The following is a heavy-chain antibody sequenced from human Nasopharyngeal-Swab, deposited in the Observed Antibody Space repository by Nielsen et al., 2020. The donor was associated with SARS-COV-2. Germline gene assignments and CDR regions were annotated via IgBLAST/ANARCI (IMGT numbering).Heavy chain of an antibody. CDR3: ARDQASIAAMAY. CDR1: GYTCTSYY. V-gene: IGHV1-46*01. Sequence: ASVEVACKASGYTCTSYYMHWERQAPGQGLGWMGIINPSGGSTSYAQKCQGRVTMTRDTSTSTVYMELSSLRSEDTAVYYCARDQASIAAMAYWGQGTLVTVSS. CDR2: INPSGGST. J-gene: IGHJ4*02. D-gene: IGHD6-13*01.